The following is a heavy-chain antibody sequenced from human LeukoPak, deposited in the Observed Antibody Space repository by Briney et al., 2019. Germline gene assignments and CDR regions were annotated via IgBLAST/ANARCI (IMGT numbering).Heavy chain of an antibody. D-gene: IGHD6-13*01. Sequence: ASVKVSCKASGYTFTGYYLHWVRQAPGQGLEWMGWINPNSGGTNYAQKFQGRVTMTRDTSISAAYMELSRLRSDDTAVYYCARRGIAAAGIDYWGQGTLVTVSS. CDR3: ARRGIAAAGIDY. J-gene: IGHJ4*02. CDR1: GYTFTGYY. CDR2: INPNSGGT. V-gene: IGHV1-2*02.